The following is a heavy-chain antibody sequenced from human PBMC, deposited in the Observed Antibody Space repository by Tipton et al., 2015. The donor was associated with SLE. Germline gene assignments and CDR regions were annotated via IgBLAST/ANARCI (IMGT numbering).Heavy chain of an antibody. CDR1: RYSIRSGYS. V-gene: IGHV4-34*01. Sequence: TLSLTCTVSRYSIRSGYSWSWIRQPPGRGLEWIGEINHSGGTNYNPSLKSRVTISVDTSKNQFSLKLSSATAADTAVYYCARAPGLDRDYYYYYSMDVWGKGTTVTVSS. J-gene: IGHJ6*03. CDR2: INHSGGT. D-gene: IGHD5-12*01. CDR3: ARAPGLDRDYYYYYSMDV.